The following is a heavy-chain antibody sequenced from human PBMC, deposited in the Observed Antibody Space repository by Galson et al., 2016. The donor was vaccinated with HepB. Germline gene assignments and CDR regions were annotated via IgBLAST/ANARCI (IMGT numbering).Heavy chain of an antibody. V-gene: IGHV3-7*01. CDR2: IIRHEPDT. CDR1: GFIFSDYM. CDR3: ARDNDYKIDF. Sequence: SLRLSCAASGFIFSDYMMTWVRQAPGKGLEWVTSIIRHEPDTYYVDSVRGRFTIPRDNAKNSLYLQMNNLRAEDRAVYYCARDNDYKIDFWGQGTLVTVSS. D-gene: IGHD4-11*01. J-gene: IGHJ4*02.